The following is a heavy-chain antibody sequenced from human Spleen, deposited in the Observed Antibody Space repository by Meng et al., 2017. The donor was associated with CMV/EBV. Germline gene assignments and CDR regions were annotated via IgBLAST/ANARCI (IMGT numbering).Heavy chain of an antibody. V-gene: IGHV3-30*04. CDR1: GFTFSSYA. Sequence: GESLKISCAASGFTFSSYAMHWVRQAPGKGLEWVAIISYDGNNDSYADSVKGRFTISRDNSKNTLFLQMDSLRAEDSAVYYCARGDVDYSTPPRGMDVWGQGTTVTVS. J-gene: IGHJ6*02. CDR3: ARGDVDYSTPPRGMDV. D-gene: IGHD2-15*01. CDR2: ISYDGNND.